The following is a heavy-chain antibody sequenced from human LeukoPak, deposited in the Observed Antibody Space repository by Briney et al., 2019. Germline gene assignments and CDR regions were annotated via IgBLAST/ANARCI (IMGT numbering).Heavy chain of an antibody. CDR1: GGSFSSSSYY. CDR2: IYYSGST. J-gene: IGHJ3*02. V-gene: IGHV4-39*07. CDR3: ASMALPTIAAAGPTTEDAFDI. D-gene: IGHD6-13*01. Sequence: SETLSLTCAVYGGSFSSSSYYWGWIRQPPGKGLEWIGSIYYSGSTYYNPSLKSRVTISVDTSKNQFSLKLSSVTAADTAVYYCASMALPTIAAAGPTTEDAFDIWGQGTMVTVSS.